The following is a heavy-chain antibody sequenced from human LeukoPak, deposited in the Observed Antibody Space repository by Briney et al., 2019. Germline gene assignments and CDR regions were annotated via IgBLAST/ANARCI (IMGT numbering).Heavy chain of an antibody. J-gene: IGHJ4*02. CDR1: GFTFRNSA. CDR3: AKAPTSYCSSSSCYEGASDY. CDR2: ISGSGANT. D-gene: IGHD2-2*01. V-gene: IGHV3-23*01. Sequence: GGSLRLSCAASGFTFRNSAMSWVRQAPGKGLEWVSSISGSGANTYYADSVKGRFTISRDNSKNTLYLQINSLRAEDTAVYYCAKAPTSYCSSSSCYEGASDYWGQGTLVTVSS.